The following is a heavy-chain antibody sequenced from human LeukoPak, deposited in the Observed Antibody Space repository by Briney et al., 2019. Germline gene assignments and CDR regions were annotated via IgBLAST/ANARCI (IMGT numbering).Heavy chain of an antibody. D-gene: IGHD2-15*01. J-gene: IGHJ3*02. CDR2: IYPGDSDT. CDR3: ARGFCSGDTCYHDGAFDI. Sequence: GESLKISCKGSGYSFTSYWIGWVRQMPGRGLEWMGIIYPGDSDTRYSPSLQGQVTISADKSISTAYLQWSSLKASDTAIYYCARGFCSGDTCYHDGAFDIWGQGTKVTVSS. V-gene: IGHV5-51*01. CDR1: GYSFTSYW.